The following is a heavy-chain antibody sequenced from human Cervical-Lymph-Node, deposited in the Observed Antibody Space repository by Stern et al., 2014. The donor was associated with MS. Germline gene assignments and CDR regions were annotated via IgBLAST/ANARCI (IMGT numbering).Heavy chain of an antibody. CDR1: GFTFDTYA. V-gene: IGHV3-30-3*01. Sequence: VQLVESGGGVVQPGRSIRLSCTGSGFTFDTYAIHWVRQAPGKGLEWVAVISDDGNKKYYTDSVTGRFTISRDNSKSMVFLQLSSLGPKDTAVYYCATFGGNAFDIWGQGTTVTGSS. J-gene: IGHJ3*02. CDR2: ISDDGNKK. CDR3: ATFGGNAFDI. D-gene: IGHD3-3*01.